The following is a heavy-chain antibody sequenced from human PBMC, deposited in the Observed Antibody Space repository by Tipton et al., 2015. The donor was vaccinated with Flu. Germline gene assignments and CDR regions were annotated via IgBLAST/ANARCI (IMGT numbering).Heavy chain of an antibody. D-gene: IGHD2/OR15-2a*01. CDR2: IYHNGDI. CDR1: GYSTSRGYY. Sequence: TLSLTCAVSGYSTSRGYYWGWIRQPPGKGLEWIGSIYHNGDIHFNPSLKSRVSISVDTSNNRFSLNLTSVTAADTAVYYCARAEIGDFDYWGQGTLVTVSS. CDR3: ARAEIGDFDY. J-gene: IGHJ4*02. V-gene: IGHV4-38-2*01.